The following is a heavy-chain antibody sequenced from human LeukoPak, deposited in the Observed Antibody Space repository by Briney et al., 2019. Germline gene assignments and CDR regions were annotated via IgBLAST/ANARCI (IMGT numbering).Heavy chain of an antibody. Sequence: SVKVSCKASGYIFTAYYIHWLRQAPGQGLEWMGWINPNSGGTSFALNFQGRATLTRDTSISTVYMELSRLRSDDTAVYYCARDLSGGALGAFDIWGQGTMVTVSS. CDR1: GYIFTAYY. D-gene: IGHD2-15*01. CDR2: INPNSGGT. V-gene: IGHV1-2*02. CDR3: ARDLSGGALGAFDI. J-gene: IGHJ3*02.